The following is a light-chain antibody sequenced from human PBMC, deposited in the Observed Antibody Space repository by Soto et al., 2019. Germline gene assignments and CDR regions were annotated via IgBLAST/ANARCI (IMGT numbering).Light chain of an antibody. V-gene: IGKV1-5*03. J-gene: IGKJ2*01. Sequence: DIQMTQSPSTLSASVGDRVTITCRASQSISPWLAWYQQKPGKAPKVLIYKASILESGVPSRFSGSGSGTEFTLTISSLQPDDVATYYCQQYNTYSRTFGQGTKLEIK. CDR1: QSISPW. CDR3: QQYNTYSRT. CDR2: KAS.